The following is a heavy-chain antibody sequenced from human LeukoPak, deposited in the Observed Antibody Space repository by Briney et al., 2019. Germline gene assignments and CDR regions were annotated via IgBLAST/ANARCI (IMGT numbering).Heavy chain of an antibody. Sequence: GESLRLSCAASGFTFSSYWMAWVRQAPGKGLEWVANIKEDGSDKYYVDYVKGRFTISRDNAKNSLYLQMNSLRAEDTAVYYCARDTGYNTFDYWSQGTLVTVSS. V-gene: IGHV3-7*05. CDR1: GFTFSSYW. D-gene: IGHD5-24*01. CDR3: ARDTGYNTFDY. J-gene: IGHJ4*02. CDR2: IKEDGSDK.